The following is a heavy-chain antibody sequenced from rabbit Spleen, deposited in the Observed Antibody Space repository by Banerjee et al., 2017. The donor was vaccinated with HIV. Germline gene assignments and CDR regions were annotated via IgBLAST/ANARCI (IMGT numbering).Heavy chain of an antibody. CDR3: ARDLVGVIGWNFYL. CDR2: INASTGKP. J-gene: IGHJ4*01. CDR1: GFSFSDRDV. V-gene: IGHV1S45*01. Sequence: QEQLEESGGGLVKPEGSLTLTCKASGFSFSDRDVMCWVHQAPGKGLEWIACINASTGKPVYATWASGRFTISRTSSTTVTLRMTSLTAADRATYFCARDLVGVIGWNFYLWGPGTLVTVS. D-gene: IGHD2-1*01.